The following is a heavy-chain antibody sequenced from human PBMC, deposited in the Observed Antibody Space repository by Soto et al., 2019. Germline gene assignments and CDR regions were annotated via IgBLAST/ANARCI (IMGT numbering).Heavy chain of an antibody. CDR3: ARTDRDFYGLDV. J-gene: IGHJ6*02. Sequence: EVQLVESGGGLVQPGGSLRLSCEASGFTFRNYDMHWVRQGTGKGLEWVSGISAAGDPDYADSVAGRFTISRENAQNSFFLQMSSLRVGDTAVYYCARTDRDFYGLDVWGQGTTVIVSS. CDR2: ISAAGDP. V-gene: IGHV3-13*05. CDR1: GFTFRNYD.